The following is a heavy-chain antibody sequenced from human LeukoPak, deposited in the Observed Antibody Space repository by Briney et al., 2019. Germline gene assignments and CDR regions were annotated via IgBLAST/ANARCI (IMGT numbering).Heavy chain of an antibody. CDR3: ARGAPVVVPSDYGPGYFRL. Sequence: ASVKVSCKASGYIFSTYSINWVRQAPGQGLEWMGIINPSGGSTSYAQKFQGRVTMTRDTSTSTVYMELSSLRSEDTAVFYCARGAPVVVPSDYGPGYFRLWGQGTLVTVSS. CDR2: INPSGGST. CDR1: GYIFSTYS. V-gene: IGHV1-46*01. D-gene: IGHD2-15*01. J-gene: IGHJ1*01.